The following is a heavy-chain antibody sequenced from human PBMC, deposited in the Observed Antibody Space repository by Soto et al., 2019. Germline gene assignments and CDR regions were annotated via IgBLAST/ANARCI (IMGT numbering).Heavy chain of an antibody. D-gene: IGHD5-18*01. CDR2: INHSGST. CDR3: ARGKRGYSYGGP. CDR1: GGSFSGYY. V-gene: IGHV4-34*01. Sequence: LSLTCAVYGGSFSGYYWSWIRQPPGKGLEWIGEINHSGSTNYNPSLKSRVTISVDTSKNQFSLKLSSVTAADTAVYYCARGKRGYSYGGPWGQGTLVTVSS. J-gene: IGHJ5*02.